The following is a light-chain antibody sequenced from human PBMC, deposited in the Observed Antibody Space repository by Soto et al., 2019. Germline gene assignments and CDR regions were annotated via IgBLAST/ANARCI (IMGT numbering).Light chain of an antibody. V-gene: IGLV2-14*01. CDR2: DVT. Sequence: QSALTQPASVSGSPGQSITISCTGTSSDVDGYKYVSWYQQHPGKAPKVMIYDVTNRPSGVSNRFSGSKSGNTASLTISGLQAEDEAGYCYTSYASSTSRVLFGGGTQLTVL. CDR1: SSDVDGYKY. CDR3: TSYASSTSRVL. J-gene: IGLJ2*01.